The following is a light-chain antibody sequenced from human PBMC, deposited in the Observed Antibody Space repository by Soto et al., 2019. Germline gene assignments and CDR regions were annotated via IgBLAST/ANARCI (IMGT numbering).Light chain of an antibody. V-gene: IGLV2-14*01. Sequence: QSALTQPASVSGSPGQSIAISCTGSSSDVGIYNYVSWYQQHPGKVPKLIIYEVTNRPSGVSNRFSGSKSGNTASLTISGLQAEYEADYYCSSYTTSSTWVFGSGTNVTVL. J-gene: IGLJ1*01. CDR1: SSDVGIYNY. CDR3: SSYTTSSTWV. CDR2: EVT.